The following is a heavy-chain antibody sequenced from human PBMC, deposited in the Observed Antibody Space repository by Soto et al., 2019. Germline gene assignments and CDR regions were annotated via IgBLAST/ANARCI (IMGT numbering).Heavy chain of an antibody. CDR2: IYPSDSDI. D-gene: IGHD2-2*01. CDR3: ARKDYSNYRGGMDV. CDR1: GYSFTSHW. Sequence: GESLKISCKTSGYSFTSHWIAWVRQMPGKGLEWMGIIYPSDSDIRYRPSFQGQVTISVDKSISTAYLQWSSLKASDTATYYCARKDYSNYRGGMDVWGQGTTVTVSS. V-gene: IGHV5-51*01. J-gene: IGHJ6*02.